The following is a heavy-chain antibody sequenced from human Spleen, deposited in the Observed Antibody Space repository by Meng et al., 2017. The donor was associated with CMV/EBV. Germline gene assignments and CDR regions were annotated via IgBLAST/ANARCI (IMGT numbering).Heavy chain of an antibody. CDR1: DGFTTSDDYY. D-gene: IGHD3-3*01. V-gene: IGHV4-30-4*01. CDR2: IHYSGTT. J-gene: IGHJ4*02. CDR3: ARGQSTHTRRSGYDNDY. Sequence: QVQRQESGPGLVKPSQTLSLTCTVSDGFTTSDDYYWSWIRQPPGKGLEWIGYIHYSGTTYYNPSLKSRIAISLDTSKNQFSLNLNSVTAADTAVYYCARGQSTHTRRSGYDNDYWGQGALVTVSS.